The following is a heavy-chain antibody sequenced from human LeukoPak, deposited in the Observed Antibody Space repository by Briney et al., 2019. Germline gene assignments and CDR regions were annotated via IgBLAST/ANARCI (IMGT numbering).Heavy chain of an antibody. CDR1: GFTFSSYS. CDR3: ARDPTDSSSWDSYYYYGMDV. Sequence: PGGSLRLSCAASGFTFSSYSMNWVRQAPGKGLEWVSSISSSSSYIYYADSVKGRFTISRDNAKNSLYLQMNSLRAEDTAVYYCARDPTDSSSWDSYYYYGMDVWGQGTTVTVSS. V-gene: IGHV3-21*01. CDR2: ISSSSSYI. J-gene: IGHJ6*02. D-gene: IGHD6-13*01.